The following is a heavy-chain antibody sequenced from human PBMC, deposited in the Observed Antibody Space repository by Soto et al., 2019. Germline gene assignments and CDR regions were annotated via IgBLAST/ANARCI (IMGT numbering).Heavy chain of an antibody. Sequence: EGSLRLSCAASGFTFSSYAMSWVRQAPGKGLEWVSAISGSGGSTYYADSVKGRFTISRDNSRNTLYLQMNSLRAEDTAVYYCAKDRFFYYDSSGYYEYWGQGTLVTVSS. CDR3: AKDRFFYYDSSGYYEY. V-gene: IGHV3-23*01. D-gene: IGHD3-22*01. J-gene: IGHJ4*02. CDR2: ISGSGGST. CDR1: GFTFSSYA.